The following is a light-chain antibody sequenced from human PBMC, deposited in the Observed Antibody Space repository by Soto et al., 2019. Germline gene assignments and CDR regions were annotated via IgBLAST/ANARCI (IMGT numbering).Light chain of an antibody. J-gene: IGLJ1*01. CDR2: HVS. Sequence: QSALTQPRSVSGSPGQSVTISCTGTSSDVGAYDYVSWYQQHPGKAPKLLIYHVSKRPSGVPDRFSGSKSGNTASLTISGLQAEDEADYYCCTAAGSSKVFGIGTKVTVL. CDR1: SSDVGAYDY. CDR3: CTAAGSSKV. V-gene: IGLV2-11*01.